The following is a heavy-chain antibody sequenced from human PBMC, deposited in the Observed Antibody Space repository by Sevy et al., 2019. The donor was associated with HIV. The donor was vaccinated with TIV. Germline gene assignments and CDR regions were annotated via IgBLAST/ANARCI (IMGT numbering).Heavy chain of an antibody. J-gene: IGHJ6*02. D-gene: IGHD2-2*01. CDR1: GFTFNTYA. CDR3: AKDSRYCSSTSCYPYYYGMDV. CDR2: ISGGGYSDDST. Sequence: GGSLRLSCVASGFTFNTYAMNWVRQTPGKGLEWVSAISGGGYSDDSTYYADSVKGRFTISRDNAKNSLYLQMNSLRAEDTALYYCAKDSRYCSSTSCYPYYYGMDVWGQGTTVTVSS. V-gene: IGHV3-23*01.